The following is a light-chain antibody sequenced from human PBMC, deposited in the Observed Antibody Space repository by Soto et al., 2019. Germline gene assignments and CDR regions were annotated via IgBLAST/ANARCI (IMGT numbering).Light chain of an antibody. CDR2: GAS. J-gene: IGKJ5*01. Sequence: EIVLPQSPGTLSLSPGESAPLSCRASQSVTSAYLAWYQQQPGQAPRLLISGASSRATGVPDRFSGNGSGTDFTLTISSLEPEEFAVYYCQQRSNWPITFGQGTRLEIK. CDR1: QSVTSAY. V-gene: IGKV3D-20*02. CDR3: QQRSNWPIT.